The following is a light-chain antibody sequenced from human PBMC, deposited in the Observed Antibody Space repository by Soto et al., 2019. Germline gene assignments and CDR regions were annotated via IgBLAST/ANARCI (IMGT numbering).Light chain of an antibody. CDR1: KNDIGVYDF. CDR3: TSYAGSNTYV. Sequence: QTVLTQPPSASVSPGQSVTISCTGTKNDIGVYDFVSWYQHHPGKAPRLIIYEVVQRPSGVPDRFSGSKSGNTASLTVSGLQAADEADYFCTSYAGSNTYVFGSGTKVTVL. J-gene: IGLJ1*01. V-gene: IGLV2-8*01. CDR2: EVV.